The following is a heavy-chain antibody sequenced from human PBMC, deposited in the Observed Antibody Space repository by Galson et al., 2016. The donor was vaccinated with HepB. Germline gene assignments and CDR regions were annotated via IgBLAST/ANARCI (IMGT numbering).Heavy chain of an antibody. J-gene: IGHJ6*03. D-gene: IGHD3-10*01. CDR2: ITSSSSYI. Sequence: SLRLSCAASGFTFNTYSMNWVRQAPGKGLEWVSSITSSSSYIYYTDSVKGRFTISRDNAKNSLYLQMNSLRAEDTAVYYCSREHKLWFGTNYYMDVWGKGTTVTVSS. CDR3: SREHKLWFGTNYYMDV. V-gene: IGHV3-21*01. CDR1: GFTFNTYS.